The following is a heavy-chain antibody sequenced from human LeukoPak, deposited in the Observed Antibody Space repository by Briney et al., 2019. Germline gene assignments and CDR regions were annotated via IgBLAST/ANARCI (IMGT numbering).Heavy chain of an antibody. D-gene: IGHD6-13*01. CDR1: GGTFSSYA. Sequence: ASVKVPCKASGGTFSSYAISWVRQAPGQGLEWMGRIIPILGIANYAQKFQGRVTITADKSTSTAYMELSSLRSEDTAVYYCAREDIAAAGRFDPWGQGTLVTVSS. CDR2: IIPILGIA. V-gene: IGHV1-69*04. CDR3: AREDIAAAGRFDP. J-gene: IGHJ5*02.